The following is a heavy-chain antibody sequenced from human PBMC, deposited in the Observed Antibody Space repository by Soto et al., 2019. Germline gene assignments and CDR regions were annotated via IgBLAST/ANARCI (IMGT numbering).Heavy chain of an antibody. CDR1: GFTFDDYA. D-gene: IGHD6-13*01. CDR2: INWNSGSI. CDR3: VKDESINWYSGHFRH. V-gene: IGHV3-9*01. J-gene: IGHJ1*01. Sequence: GGSLRLSCPASGFTFDDYAIHWVRQVPGKGLEWVSGINWNSGSIGYGDSVKGRFAISRDNAKNSLHLQMNSLSAEDTAFYYCVKDESINWYSGHFRHWGQGTLVTVS.